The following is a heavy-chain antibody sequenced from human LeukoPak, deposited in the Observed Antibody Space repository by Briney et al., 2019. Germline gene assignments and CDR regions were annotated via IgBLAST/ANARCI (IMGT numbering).Heavy chain of an antibody. J-gene: IGHJ3*02. V-gene: IGHV4-59*01. CDR2: IYYSGST. D-gene: IGHD1-26*01. Sequence: SETLSLTCTVSGGSISSYYWSWIRQPPGKGLEWIGYIYYSGSTSYNPSLKSRVTISVDTSKKQFSLKLSSVTAADTAFHYCARYIVSYPHDAFDIWGQGTMVTVSS. CDR1: GGSISSYY. CDR3: ARYIVSYPHDAFDI.